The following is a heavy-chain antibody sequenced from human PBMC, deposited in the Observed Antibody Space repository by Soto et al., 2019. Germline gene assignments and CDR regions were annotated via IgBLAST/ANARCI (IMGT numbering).Heavy chain of an antibody. D-gene: IGHD5-12*01. V-gene: IGHV4-59*01. CDR3: ARDVATRGWLDP. J-gene: IGHJ5*02. CDR2: IYYSGST. Sequence: QVQLQESGPGLVKPSETLSLTCTVSGGSMTSYYWNWIRQPPGKGLEWIGYIYYSGSTNYNPSLNSRVTISVDTSKNQFSLKLTSVTAADTAIYYCARDVATRGWLDPWGQGTLVTVSS. CDR1: GGSMTSYY.